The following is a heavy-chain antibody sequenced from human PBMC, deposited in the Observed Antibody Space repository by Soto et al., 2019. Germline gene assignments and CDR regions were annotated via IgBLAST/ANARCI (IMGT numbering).Heavy chain of an antibody. J-gene: IGHJ6*02. D-gene: IGHD2-15*01. Sequence: QVQLVESGGGVVQPGRSLRHSCAASGFTFSSYGMHWVRQAPGKGLEWVAVIWYDGSKKYYADSVKGRFTISRDNSKNTLYLPMNSLRAEDTAVYYCASEYCSGGRCYYYGMDVWGQGTTVTVSS. CDR1: GFTFSSYG. CDR3: ASEYCSGGRCYYYGMDV. CDR2: IWYDGSKK. V-gene: IGHV3-33*01.